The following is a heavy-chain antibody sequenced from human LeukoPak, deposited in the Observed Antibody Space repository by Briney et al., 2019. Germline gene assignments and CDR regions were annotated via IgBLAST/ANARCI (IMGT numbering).Heavy chain of an antibody. J-gene: IGHJ4*02. CDR2: ISENGGST. CDR3: AKEGSSWLYYFDS. V-gene: IGHV3-43*02. Sequence: GGSLRLSCAASGFTFDSYVMHWVRQAPGKGLEWVSLISENGGSTYYADSVKGRFTISRDNSKNSLYLQMNSLRTEDTALYYCAKEGSSWLYYFDSWGQGTLVTVSS. D-gene: IGHD6-13*01. CDR1: GFTFDSYV.